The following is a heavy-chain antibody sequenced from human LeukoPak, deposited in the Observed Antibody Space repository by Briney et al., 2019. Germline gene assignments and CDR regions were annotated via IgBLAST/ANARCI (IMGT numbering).Heavy chain of an antibody. V-gene: IGHV3-30-3*01. CDR1: GFTFSSYA. CDR3: ARDSVVATTDY. Sequence: GGSLRLSCAASGFTFSSYAMHWVRQAPGKGLEWVAVISYDGSNKYYADSVKGRFTISRDNAKNSLYLQMKSLRAEDTAVYYCARDSVVATTDYWGQGTLVTVSS. CDR2: ISYDGSNK. D-gene: IGHD5-12*01. J-gene: IGHJ4*02.